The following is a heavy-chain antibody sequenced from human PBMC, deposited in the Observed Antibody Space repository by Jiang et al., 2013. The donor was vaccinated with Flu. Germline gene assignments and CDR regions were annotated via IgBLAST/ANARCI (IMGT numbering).Heavy chain of an antibody. CDR2: INPTTGST. V-gene: IGHV1-46*01. CDR1: GYTFTDYF. CDR3: AREGTVDIVATWRLYNFDY. Sequence: KKPGASVKVSCRASGYTFTDYFMHWVRQAPGQGLEWLGVINPTTGSTTYAQKFQGRVTMTRDTSTSTVYMELSSLRSEDTAVFYCAREGTVDIVATWRLYNFDYWGQGTLVTVSS. D-gene: IGHD5-12*01. J-gene: IGHJ4*02.